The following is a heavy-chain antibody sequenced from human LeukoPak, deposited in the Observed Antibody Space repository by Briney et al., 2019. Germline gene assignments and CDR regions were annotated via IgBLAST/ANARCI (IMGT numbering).Heavy chain of an antibody. J-gene: IGHJ3*02. CDR2: INPNSGGT. CDR1: GYTFTGYY. CDR3: ARGVVGYSYAPDAFDI. D-gene: IGHD5-18*01. V-gene: IGHV1-2*02. Sequence: ASVKVSCKASGYTFTGYYMHWVRQAPGQGLEWMGCINPNSGGTNYAQKFQGRVTMTRDTSISTAYMELSRLRSDDTAVYYCARGVVGYSYAPDAFDIWGQGTMVTVSS.